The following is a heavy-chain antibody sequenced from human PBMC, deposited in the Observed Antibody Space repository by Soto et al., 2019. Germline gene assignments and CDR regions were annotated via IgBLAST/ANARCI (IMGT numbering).Heavy chain of an antibody. CDR3: AKDGMITVITGEVC. J-gene: IGHJ4*02. V-gene: IGHV3-7*01. Sequence: EVQLVESGGGLVQPGGSLRLSCAASGFTFSNYWMSWVRQAPGKGLEWVANIKKDGSEKYYVDSVKGRFTISRDNDKNSLYLQMNSLRTEDTAVYYCAKDGMITVITGEVCWGQGTLVTVSS. D-gene: IGHD3-16*01. CDR1: GFTFSNYW. CDR2: IKKDGSEK.